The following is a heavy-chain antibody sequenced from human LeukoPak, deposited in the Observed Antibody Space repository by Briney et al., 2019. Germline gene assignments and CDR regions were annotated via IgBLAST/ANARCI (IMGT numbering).Heavy chain of an antibody. J-gene: IGHJ4*02. CDR1: GGSISTSTYY. CDR3: ARQWRY. D-gene: IGHD5-24*01. CDR2: VYNSGNT. V-gene: IGHV4-39*01. Sequence: SETLSLTCTVSGGSISTSTYYWGWIRQPPGKGLEWIGSVYNSGNTYYNPSFKSRITVSVDTSKNQFSLQLTSVTAADTAVYYCARQWRYWGQGTLATVSS.